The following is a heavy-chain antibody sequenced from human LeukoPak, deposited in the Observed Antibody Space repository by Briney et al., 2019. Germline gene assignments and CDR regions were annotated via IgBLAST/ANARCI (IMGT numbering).Heavy chain of an antibody. D-gene: IGHD4-17*01. Sequence: PSETLSLTCTASGCTINSYYWSWIRQAPGKGLEWIGYIYYSGSTNYYPSLKSRVTISVDTSKNQFSLKLTSGTAADTAVYYCARHADGDHFDYWGQGTLVTVSS. V-gene: IGHV4-59*01. CDR3: ARHADGDHFDY. J-gene: IGHJ4*02. CDR1: GCTINSYY. CDR2: IYYSGST.